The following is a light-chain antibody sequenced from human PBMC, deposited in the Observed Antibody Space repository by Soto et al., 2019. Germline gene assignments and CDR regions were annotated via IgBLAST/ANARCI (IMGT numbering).Light chain of an antibody. CDR3: GSYTITSTLTI. Sequence: QSALTQPASVSGSPGQSITISCSGTPSDIGAYNYVSWYQHLPGKAPEVIIYDVTNRPSGVSSRFSGSKSGTTASLTISGLQAEDEANYYCGSYTITSTLTIFGGGTKLTVL. V-gene: IGLV2-14*03. CDR1: PSDIGAYNY. CDR2: DVT. J-gene: IGLJ2*01.